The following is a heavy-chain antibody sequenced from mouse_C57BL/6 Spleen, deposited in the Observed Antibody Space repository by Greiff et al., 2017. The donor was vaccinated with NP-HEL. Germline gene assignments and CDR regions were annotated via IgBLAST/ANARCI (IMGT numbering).Heavy chain of an antibody. CDR2: IDPSDSET. Sequence: QVQLQQPGAELVRPASSVKLSCKASGYTFTSYWMHWVKQRPIQGLEWIGNIDPSDSETHYNHKFKDKATLTVDKSSSTAYMQLSSLTSEDSAVYYCARGVTTDWYFDVWGTGTTVTVSS. J-gene: IGHJ1*03. CDR3: ARGVTTDWYFDV. CDR1: GYTFTSYW. D-gene: IGHD2-1*01. V-gene: IGHV1-52*01.